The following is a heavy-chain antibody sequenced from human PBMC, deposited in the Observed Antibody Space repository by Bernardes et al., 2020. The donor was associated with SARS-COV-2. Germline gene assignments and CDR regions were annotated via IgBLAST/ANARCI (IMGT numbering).Heavy chain of an antibody. J-gene: IGHJ5*02. CDR1: GDSITRYY. V-gene: IGHV4-59*08. CDR2: IDYRGST. CDR3: TSQPKGWFDP. Sequence: SETLSLTCTVSGDSITRYYWSWIRQPPGKGLEWIGYIDYRGSTNYSPSLKSRVTMSIDTSKNQFSLKLSSVTAADTAVYYCTSQPKGWFDPWGQGTPVTVSS.